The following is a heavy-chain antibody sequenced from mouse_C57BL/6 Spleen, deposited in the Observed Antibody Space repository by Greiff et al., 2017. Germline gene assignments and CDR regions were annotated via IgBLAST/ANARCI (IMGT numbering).Heavy chain of an antibody. Sequence: VQLKQSGPELVKPGASVKISCKASGYSFTGYYMHWVKQSHGNILDWIGYIYPYNGVSSYNQKFKGKATLTVDKSSSTAYMELRSLTSEDSAVYYCARVIYYYGSSYDYAMDYWGQGTSVTVSS. V-gene: IGHV1-31*01. D-gene: IGHD1-1*01. CDR3: ARVIYYYGSSYDYAMDY. CDR2: IYPYNGVS. CDR1: GYSFTGYY. J-gene: IGHJ4*01.